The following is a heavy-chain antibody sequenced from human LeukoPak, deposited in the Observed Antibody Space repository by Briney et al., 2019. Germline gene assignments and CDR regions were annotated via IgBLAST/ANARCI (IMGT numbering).Heavy chain of an antibody. Sequence: PSETLSLTCTVSGGSISSSSYYWGWIRQPPGKGLEWIGSIYYSGSTYYNPSLKSRVTISVDTSKNQFSLKLSSVTAADTAVYYCARPSGQYYYGSGTEFHYWGQGTLVTVSS. CDR3: ARPSGQYYYGSGTEFHY. CDR1: GGSISSSSYY. V-gene: IGHV4-39*01. D-gene: IGHD3-10*01. CDR2: IYYSGST. J-gene: IGHJ4*02.